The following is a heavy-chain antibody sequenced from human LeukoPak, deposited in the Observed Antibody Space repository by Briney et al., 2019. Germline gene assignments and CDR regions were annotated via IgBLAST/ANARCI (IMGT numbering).Heavy chain of an antibody. J-gene: IGHJ3*02. CDR1: GFTFSSYA. CDR3: AKGVTIFGVVIIRPDAFDI. D-gene: IGHD3-3*01. Sequence: GGSLRLSCAASGFTFSSYAMSWVRQAPGKGLEWVSAISGSGGSTYYADSVKGRFTISRDNSKNTLYLQMNSLRAEDTAVYYCAKGVTIFGVVIIRPDAFDIWGQGTMVTVSS. CDR2: ISGSGGST. V-gene: IGHV3-23*01.